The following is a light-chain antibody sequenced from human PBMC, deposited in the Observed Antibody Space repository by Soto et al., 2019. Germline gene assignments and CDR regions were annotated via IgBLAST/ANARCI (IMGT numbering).Light chain of an antibody. CDR3: SSYGGNSNYV. J-gene: IGLJ1*01. Sequence: QSALTQPPSASGSPGQSVTISCTGTSSDVGLYDYVSWYQQHPGKVPKLLIYEVTQRPSGVPDRFSGSKSGNTAPLTVSGLQAGDEADYYCSSYGGNSNYVFGTGTKVTV. CDR2: EVT. CDR1: SSDVGLYDY. V-gene: IGLV2-8*01.